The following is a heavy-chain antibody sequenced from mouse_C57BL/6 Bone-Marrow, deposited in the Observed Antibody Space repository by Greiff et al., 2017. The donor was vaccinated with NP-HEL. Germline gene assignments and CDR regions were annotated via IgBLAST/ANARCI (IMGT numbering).Heavy chain of an antibody. J-gene: IGHJ2*01. CDR1: GYTFTSYW. D-gene: IGHD2-4*01. CDR3: ARDDYPHHYFDY. Sequence: VQLQQPGTELVKPGASVKLSCKASGYTFTSYWTHWVKPRPGQGLEWIGNINPSNGGTNYNEKFKSKATLTVDKSSSTAYMQLSSLTSEDSAVYYCARDDYPHHYFDYWGQGTTLTVSS. V-gene: IGHV1-53*01. CDR2: INPSNGGT.